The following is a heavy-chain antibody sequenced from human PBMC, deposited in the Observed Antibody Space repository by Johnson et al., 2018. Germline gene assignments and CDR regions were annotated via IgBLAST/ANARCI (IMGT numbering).Heavy chain of an antibody. CDR2: ISYDGSNK. CDR1: GFTLSSYG. CDR3: AKDRWNRRNDYYMDV. Sequence: VQLVESGGGVVQPGRSLRLSCAASGFTLSSYGIHWVRQAPGKGLEWVALISYDGSNKYYADSVRGRFTMSRDNSKNTLYMQMNSRRVEDTAGYYCAKDRWNRRNDYYMDVWGKGTTVTVSS. D-gene: IGHD1-1*01. J-gene: IGHJ6*03. V-gene: IGHV3-30*18.